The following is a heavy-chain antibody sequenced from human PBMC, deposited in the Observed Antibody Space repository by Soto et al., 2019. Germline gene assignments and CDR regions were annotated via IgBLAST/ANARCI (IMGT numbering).Heavy chain of an antibody. Sequence: EVELVESGGGLIQPGGSLRLSCAASGFTVSSKHMSWVRQAPGKGLEWVSVFYSGGDTNYADSVKGRFTISRDSAKNTRYLYMNSLRVDDTAVYYCVGAMGSGSSAGVYWGQGTLVTVSS. CDR3: VGAMGSGSSAGVY. CDR1: GFTVSSKH. D-gene: IGHD6-6*01. V-gene: IGHV3-53*01. CDR2: FYSGGDT. J-gene: IGHJ4*02.